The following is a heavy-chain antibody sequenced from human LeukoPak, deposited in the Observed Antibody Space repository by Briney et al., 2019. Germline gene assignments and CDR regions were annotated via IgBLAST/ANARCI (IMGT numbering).Heavy chain of an antibody. Sequence: GGSLRLSCAASGFTFSSYAMSWGRQAPGKGLEWVSGIGSGGSTYYADSVKGRFTISRDNSKNTLYLQMNSLRAEATAVYYCAKDFWSGYYPNYWGQGTLVTVSS. CDR1: GFTFSSYA. CDR2: IGSGGST. V-gene: IGHV3-23*01. J-gene: IGHJ4*02. CDR3: AKDFWSGYYPNY. D-gene: IGHD3-3*01.